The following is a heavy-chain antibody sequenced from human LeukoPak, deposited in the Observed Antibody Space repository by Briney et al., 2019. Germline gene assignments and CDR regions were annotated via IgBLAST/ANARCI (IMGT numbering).Heavy chain of an antibody. V-gene: IGHV3-48*04. CDR3: ARDAENDASGRYFD. CDR1: GFTFSSYS. Sequence: GGPLRLSCTASGFTFSSYSMNWVRQAPGKGLEGISYISSSLVSIYYAGSVKGRFTISRDNARNSVFLHMNSLRAEDTAVYYCARDAENDASGRYFDWGQGTLVTVSS. CDR2: ISSSLVSI. D-gene: IGHD3-10*01. J-gene: IGHJ4*02.